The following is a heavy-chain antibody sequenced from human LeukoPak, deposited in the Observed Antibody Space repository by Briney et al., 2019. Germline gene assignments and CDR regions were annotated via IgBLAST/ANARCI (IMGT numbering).Heavy chain of an antibody. D-gene: IGHD6-19*01. V-gene: IGHV3-66*01. CDR3: ARDGGAVAGTVDAFDI. Sequence: GGSLRLSCAASGFPVSSNYMSWVRQAPGKGLEWVSVIYSGGSTYYADSVKGRFTISRDNSKNPLYLQMNSLSAEDTAVYYCARDGGAVAGTVDAFDIWGQGTMVTVSS. J-gene: IGHJ3*02. CDR2: IYSGGST. CDR1: GFPVSSNY.